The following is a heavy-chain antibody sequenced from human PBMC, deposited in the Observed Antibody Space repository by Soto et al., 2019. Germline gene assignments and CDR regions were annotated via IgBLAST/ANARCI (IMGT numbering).Heavy chain of an antibody. Sequence: PGGSLRLSCAACGFAFSTYAMTWVRQAPGKGLEWVSVISGSGGSSYYADSVKGRFTISRDNSKNTLFLQMNGLRAEDTAVYYCAKVTKRAAAGRYEYYKYGMDVWGQGTTVTV. V-gene: IGHV3-23*01. CDR3: AKVTKRAAAGRYEYYKYGMDV. CDR2: ISGSGGSS. CDR1: GFAFSTYA. D-gene: IGHD6-13*01. J-gene: IGHJ6*02.